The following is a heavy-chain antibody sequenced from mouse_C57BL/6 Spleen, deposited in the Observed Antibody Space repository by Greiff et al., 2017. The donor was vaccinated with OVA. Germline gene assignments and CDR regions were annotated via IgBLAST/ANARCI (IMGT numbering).Heavy chain of an antibody. V-gene: IGHV5-9-1*02. CDR1: GFTFSSYA. Sequence: EVQVVESGEGLVKPGGSLKLSCAASGFTFSSYAMSWVRQTPEKRLEWVAYISSGGDYLYYADTVKGRFTISRDNARNTLYLQMCSLKSEDTAMYYCTTYSNYGGYWYCDVWGTGTTVTVSS. CDR2: ISSGGDYL. D-gene: IGHD2-5*01. CDR3: TTYSNYGGYWYCDV. J-gene: IGHJ1*03.